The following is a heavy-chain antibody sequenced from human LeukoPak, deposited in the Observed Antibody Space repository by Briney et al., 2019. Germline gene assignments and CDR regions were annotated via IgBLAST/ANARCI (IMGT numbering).Heavy chain of an antibody. D-gene: IGHD3-10*01. J-gene: IGHJ4*02. Sequence: GGSLRLSCAASGFTFSSNAMSWVRQAPGKGLEWVSDISGSGGSTYYADPVKGRFTISRDNSKNTLYLQMNSLRAEDAAVYYCAKGHYYGSGSLDYWGQGTLVTVSS. CDR2: ISGSGGST. CDR1: GFTFSSNA. CDR3: AKGHYYGSGSLDY. V-gene: IGHV3-23*01.